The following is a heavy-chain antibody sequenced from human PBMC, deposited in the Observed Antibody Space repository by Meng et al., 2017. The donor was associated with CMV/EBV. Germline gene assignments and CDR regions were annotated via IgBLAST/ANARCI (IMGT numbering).Heavy chain of an antibody. D-gene: IGHD3-3*01. Sequence: ISCAASGFTFSSYAMHWVRQAPGKGLEWVAVISYDGSNKYYADSVKGRFTISRDNSKNTLYLQMNSLRAEDTAVYYCARDGAGGFLEWLLDFDYWGQGTLVTVSS. CDR3: ARDGAGGFLEWLLDFDY. V-gene: IGHV3-30-3*01. CDR2: ISYDGSNK. CDR1: GFTFSSYA. J-gene: IGHJ4*02.